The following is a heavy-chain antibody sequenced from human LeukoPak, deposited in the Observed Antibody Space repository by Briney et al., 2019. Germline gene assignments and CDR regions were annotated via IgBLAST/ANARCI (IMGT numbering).Heavy chain of an antibody. Sequence: GASVKVSCKASGYIFTSYTINWVRQAPGQGLEWMGWINPNSGGTYYAQKFQGRVTMTRDTSISTAYMDLSRLRSDDMAVYYCARGAWFGELNDTFDYWGQGTLVTVSS. CDR1: GYIFTSYT. V-gene: IGHV1-2*02. CDR2: INPNSGGT. D-gene: IGHD3-10*01. CDR3: ARGAWFGELNDTFDY. J-gene: IGHJ4*02.